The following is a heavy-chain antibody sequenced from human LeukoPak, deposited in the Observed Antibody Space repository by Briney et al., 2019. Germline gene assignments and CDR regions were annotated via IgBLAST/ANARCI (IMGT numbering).Heavy chain of an antibody. Sequence: PGGSLRLSCAASGFTFSSYSMNWVRQAPGKGLEWVSGINWNGGSTGYADSVKGRFTISRDNAKNSLYLQMNSLRAEDTALYYCARDWSTVTTLAFDIWGQGTMVTVSS. CDR3: ARDWSTVTTLAFDI. V-gene: IGHV3-20*04. D-gene: IGHD4-17*01. CDR2: INWNGGST. CDR1: GFTFSSYS. J-gene: IGHJ3*02.